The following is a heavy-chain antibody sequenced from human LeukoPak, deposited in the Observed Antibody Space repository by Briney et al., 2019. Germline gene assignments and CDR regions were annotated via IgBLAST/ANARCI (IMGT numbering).Heavy chain of an antibody. CDR2: FDPEDGET. CDR3: TLQRISFLNYFDP. Sequence: ASVKVSCKVSGHTLTELFMHWVRQAPGKGLEWMGGFDPEDGETIYAQKFQGRVTMTKDTPTHTGYMELSSLRSDDTAVYYCTLQRISFLNYFDPWGQGTLVTVSS. J-gene: IGHJ5*02. V-gene: IGHV1-24*01. CDR1: GHTLTELF. D-gene: IGHD2/OR15-2a*01.